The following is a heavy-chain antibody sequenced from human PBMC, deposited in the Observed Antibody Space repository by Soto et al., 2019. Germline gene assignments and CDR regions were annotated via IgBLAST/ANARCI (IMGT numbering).Heavy chain of an antibody. CDR1: GFTVSSNY. CDR2: IYSGGST. CDR3: ARAYSSGWANWFDP. V-gene: IGHV3-53*02. Sequence: EVQLVETGGGLIQPGGSLRLSCAASGFTVSSNYMSWVRQAPGKVLEWVSVIYSGGSTYYADSVKGRFTISRDNSKNTLYLQMNSLRAEDTAVYYCARAYSSGWANWFDPWGQGTLVTVSS. D-gene: IGHD6-19*01. J-gene: IGHJ5*02.